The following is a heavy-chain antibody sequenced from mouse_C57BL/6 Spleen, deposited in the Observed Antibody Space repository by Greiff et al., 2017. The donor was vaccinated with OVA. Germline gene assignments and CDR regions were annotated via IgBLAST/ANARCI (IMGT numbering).Heavy chain of an antibody. V-gene: IGHV14-4*01. CDR2: IDPENGDT. D-gene: IGHD2-4*01. CDR3: TRDDYEDAMDY. J-gene: IGHJ4*01. CDR1: GFNIKDDY. Sequence: EVQLKQSGAELVRPGASVKLSCTASGFNIKDDYMHWVKQRPEQGLEWIGWIDPENGDTEYASKFQGKATITADTSSNTAYLQLSSLTSEDTAVYYCTRDDYEDAMDYWGQGTSVTVSS.